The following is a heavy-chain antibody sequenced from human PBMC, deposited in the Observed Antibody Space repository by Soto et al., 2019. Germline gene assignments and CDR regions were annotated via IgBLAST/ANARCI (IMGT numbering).Heavy chain of an antibody. V-gene: IGHV1-8*01. J-gene: IGHJ5*02. CDR3: ARGRRPPRLSGEPWFDP. D-gene: IGHD2-15*01. CDR1: GYTFTSYD. Sequence: GASVKVSCKASGYTFTSYDINWVRQATGQGLEWMGWMNPNSGNTGYAQKFQGRVTMTRNTSISTAYMELSSLRSEDTAVYYCARGRRPPRLSGEPWFDPWGQGTLVTVSS. CDR2: MNPNSGNT.